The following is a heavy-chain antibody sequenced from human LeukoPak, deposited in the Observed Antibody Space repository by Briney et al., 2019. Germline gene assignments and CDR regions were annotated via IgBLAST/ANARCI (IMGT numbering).Heavy chain of an antibody. Sequence: GASVKVSCKASGGTFSSYAISWVRQAPGQGLEWMGGIIPIFGTANYAQKFQGRVTITADESTSTAYMELSSLRSEDTAVYYCARGQQLGDNYYYYMDVWGKGTTVTVSS. CDR1: GGTFSSYA. CDR2: IIPIFGTA. D-gene: IGHD6-13*01. CDR3: ARGQQLGDNYYYYMDV. J-gene: IGHJ6*03. V-gene: IGHV1-69*13.